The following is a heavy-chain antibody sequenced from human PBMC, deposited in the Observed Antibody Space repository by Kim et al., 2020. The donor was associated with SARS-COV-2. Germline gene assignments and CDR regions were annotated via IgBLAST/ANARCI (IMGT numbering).Heavy chain of an antibody. V-gene: IGHV3-64D*09. Sequence: GGSLRLSCSASGFTFSSYAMHWVRQAPGRGLEYVSRISSNGHSTYFADSEKDRFTISRDNSKNTLYLQMSNLRDEDTAMYYCVKDRGTMTTGTGTFDSWGQGTLVTVSS. CDR1: GFTFSSYA. CDR3: VKDRGTMTTGTGTFDS. J-gene: IGHJ4*02. D-gene: IGHD4-17*01. CDR2: ISSNGHST.